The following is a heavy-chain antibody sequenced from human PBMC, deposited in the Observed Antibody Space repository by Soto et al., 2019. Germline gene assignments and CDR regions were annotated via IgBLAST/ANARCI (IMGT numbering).Heavy chain of an antibody. Sequence: GGSLRLSCAASGFTFSSYEMNWVRQAPGKGLEWVSYISSSGSTIYYADSVKGRFTISRDNAKNSLYLQMNSLRAEDTAVYYCARDSLRRDGYNYYYYGMDVWGQGTTVTVSS. D-gene: IGHD5-12*01. CDR1: GFTFSSYE. CDR2: ISSSGSTI. J-gene: IGHJ6*02. CDR3: ARDSLRRDGYNYYYYGMDV. V-gene: IGHV3-48*03.